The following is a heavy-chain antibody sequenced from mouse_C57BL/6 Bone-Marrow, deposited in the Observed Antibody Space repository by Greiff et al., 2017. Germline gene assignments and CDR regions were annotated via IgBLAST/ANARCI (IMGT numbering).Heavy chain of an antibody. Sequence: EVQLQQSGAELVRPGASVKLSCTASGFNIKDDYMHWVKQRPEQGLEWIGWIDPENGDTEYASKFQGKATITADTSSNTAYLQLSSLTSEDTAVYYCTTWGSSFYLDYWGQGTTITVSS. CDR1: GFNIKDDY. CDR2: IDPENGDT. D-gene: IGHD1-1*01. CDR3: TTWGSSFYLDY. V-gene: IGHV14-4*01. J-gene: IGHJ2*01.